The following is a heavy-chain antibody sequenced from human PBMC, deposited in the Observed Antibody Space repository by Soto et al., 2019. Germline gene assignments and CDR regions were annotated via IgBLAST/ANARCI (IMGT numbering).Heavy chain of an antibody. CDR3: ARHYGSGSNWFDP. V-gene: IGHV5-10-1*01. CDR1: GYSFKTYW. J-gene: IGHJ5*02. CDR2: IDPSDSYT. D-gene: IGHD3-10*01. Sequence: EVQLVQSGAEVKKPGESLRISCKGSGYSFKTYWISWVRQTPGKGLEWMGRIDPSDSYTNYSPSFQGHVTISADKSISPAYLQWSSLKASDTAMYYCARHYGSGSNWFDPWGQGTLVTVSS.